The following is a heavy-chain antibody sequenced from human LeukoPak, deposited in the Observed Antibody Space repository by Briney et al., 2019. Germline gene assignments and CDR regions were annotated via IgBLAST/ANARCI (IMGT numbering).Heavy chain of an antibody. CDR1: GFTFDDYG. V-gene: IGHV3-20*04. CDR3: ARDIRLSGSYLFDY. Sequence: PGGSLRLTCAASGFTFDDYGMSWVRQAPGKGLEWVSGINWNGGSTGYADSVKGRFTISRDNAKNSLYLQVNSLRAEDTALYYCARDIRLSGSYLFDYWGQGTLVTVSS. J-gene: IGHJ4*02. D-gene: IGHD1-26*01. CDR2: INWNGGST.